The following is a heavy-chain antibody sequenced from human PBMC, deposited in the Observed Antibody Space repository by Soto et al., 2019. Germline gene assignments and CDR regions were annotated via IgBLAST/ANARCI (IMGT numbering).Heavy chain of an antibody. V-gene: IGHV3-74*03. D-gene: IGHD3-3*01. CDR3: ARSFWGAYVDI. J-gene: IGHJ4*02. CDR1: GFTFSAYW. Sequence: EVQLVESGGGLVQPGGSVRLSCVASGFTFSAYWMHWVRQDPGKGLVWVSRIKSDGSSTEYADSAKGRFTISRDDAKSTLYLQMNSLRAEDTAVYYCARSFWGAYVDIWGQGTLVTVSS. CDR2: IKSDGSST.